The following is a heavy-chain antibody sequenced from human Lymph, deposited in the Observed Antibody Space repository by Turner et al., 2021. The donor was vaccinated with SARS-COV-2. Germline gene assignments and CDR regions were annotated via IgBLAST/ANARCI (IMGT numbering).Heavy chain of an antibody. CDR3: ARGPPDFPYYFDY. CDR1: GFTFSSYS. J-gene: IGHJ4*02. V-gene: IGHV3-21*01. Sequence: EDQLVESVGGLVTPGGSLRLSCAASGFTFSSYSMNWVRQAPGKGLEGVSSITFTSSYIYYADSVKGRFTISRDNAKNSLYLQMNSLRAEDTAVYYCARGPPDFPYYFDYWGQGTLVTVSS. CDR2: ITFTSSYI. D-gene: IGHD2-21*02.